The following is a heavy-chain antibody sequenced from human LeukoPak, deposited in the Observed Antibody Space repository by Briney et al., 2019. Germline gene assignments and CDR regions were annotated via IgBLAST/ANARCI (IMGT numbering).Heavy chain of an antibody. CDR1: GYRFTSYW. V-gene: IGHV5-51*01. J-gene: IGHJ4*02. CDR2: IYPGGSDT. Sequence: GGALEISFKGSGYRFTSYWIGWVRPMPGKGLEWMGIIYPGGSDTRYSPSFQGQVTISDEKSISTAYLQWSSLKASDTAMYYCARLGGSYYDSSGYYDYWGQGTLVTVSS. CDR3: ARLGGSYYDSSGYYDY. D-gene: IGHD3-22*01.